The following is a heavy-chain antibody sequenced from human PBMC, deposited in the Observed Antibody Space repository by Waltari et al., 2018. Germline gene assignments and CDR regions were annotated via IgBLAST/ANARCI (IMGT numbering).Heavy chain of an antibody. CDR1: GFTFSDFY. Sequence: QVQLVESGGGLVKPGGSLRPSCAASGFTFSDFYMSWIRQAPGKGLEWVSYISSSGSSINYADSVKGRFTISRDKAKNSLYLQMNSLRAEDTAVYYCARSSGSYSELYWGQGTLVTVSS. J-gene: IGHJ4*02. D-gene: IGHD1-26*01. CDR3: ARSSGSYSELY. CDR2: ISSSGSSI. V-gene: IGHV3-11*01.